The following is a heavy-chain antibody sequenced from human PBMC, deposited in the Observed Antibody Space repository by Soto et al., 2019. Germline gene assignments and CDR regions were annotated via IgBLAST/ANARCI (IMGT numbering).Heavy chain of an antibody. CDR1: GYTLTSYA. J-gene: IGHJ6*02. D-gene: IGHD2-2*01. CDR2: INAGNGNT. Sequence: ASVKVSCKASGYTLTSYAMHWVRQAPGQRLEWMGWINAGNGNTKYSQKFQGRVTITRDTSASTAYMELSSLRSEDTAVYYCARDDVGDIVVVPASINHYYGMGVWGQGTTVTVSS. CDR3: ARDDVGDIVVVPASINHYYGMGV. V-gene: IGHV1-3*01.